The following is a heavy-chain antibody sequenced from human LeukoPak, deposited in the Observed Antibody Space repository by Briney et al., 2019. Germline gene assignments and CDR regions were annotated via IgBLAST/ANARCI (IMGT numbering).Heavy chain of an antibody. CDR3: ARGRVRYYYDSSGYPNDAFDI. V-gene: IGHV3-64*01. CDR1: GFTFSSYA. J-gene: IGHJ3*02. Sequence: GGSLRLSCAAFGFTFSSYAMPWVRQAPGKGLEYVSAISSNGGSTYYANSVKGRFTISRDNSKNTLYLQMGSLRAEDMAVYYCARGRVRYYYDSSGYPNDAFDIWGQGTMVTVSS. CDR2: ISSNGGST. D-gene: IGHD3-22*01.